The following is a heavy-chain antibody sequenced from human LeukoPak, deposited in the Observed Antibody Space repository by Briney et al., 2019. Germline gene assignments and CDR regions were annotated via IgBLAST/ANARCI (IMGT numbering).Heavy chain of an antibody. Sequence: ASVKVSCKATGYSFTSYYMHWVRQAPGQGLEWMGIINPSGGSTSYAQKFQGRVTMTRDTSTSTVYMELSSLRSEDTAVYYCAGDLDCGGDCYSHYWGQGTLVTVCS. J-gene: IGHJ4*02. CDR1: GYSFTSYY. CDR2: INPSGGST. CDR3: AGDLDCGGDCYSHY. V-gene: IGHV1-46*01. D-gene: IGHD2-21*02.